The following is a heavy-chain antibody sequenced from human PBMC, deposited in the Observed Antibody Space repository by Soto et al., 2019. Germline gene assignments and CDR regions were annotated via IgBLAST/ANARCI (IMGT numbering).Heavy chain of an antibody. CDR2: IWYDENNK. V-gene: IGHV3-33*01. Sequence: QVQLVESGGGVVQPGRSLRLSCAASGFTFSSYGIHWVRQAPGRGLEWVAVIWYDENNKYYADSVKGRFTISRDNSKNTLYLQMNSLRGEDTAIYYCARDKGGGAVVPDYWGQGTLVTGSS. CDR1: GFTFSSYG. D-gene: IGHD6-19*01. J-gene: IGHJ4*02. CDR3: ARDKGGGAVVPDY.